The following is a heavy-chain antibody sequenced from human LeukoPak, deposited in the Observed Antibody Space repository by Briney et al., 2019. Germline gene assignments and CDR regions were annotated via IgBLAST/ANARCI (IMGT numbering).Heavy chain of an antibody. D-gene: IGHD1-26*01. CDR2: IRCDGSNK. J-gene: IGHJ3*02. Sequence: GGSLRLSCSASGFTFSSYGMHWVRQAPGKGLEWGAFIRCDGSNKYYADSVKGRFTISRDNSKNTLYLQMNSLRAEDTAVYYCAKTLRELSGGAFDIWGQGTMVTVSS. CDR3: AKTLRELSGGAFDI. V-gene: IGHV3-30*02. CDR1: GFTFSSYG.